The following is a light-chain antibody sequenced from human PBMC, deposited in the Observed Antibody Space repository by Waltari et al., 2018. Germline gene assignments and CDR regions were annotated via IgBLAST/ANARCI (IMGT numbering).Light chain of an antibody. CDR3: QQADSSPVT. J-gene: IGKJ4*01. CDR2: GAS. V-gene: IGKV1-12*01. Sequence: DIQMTQSPSSVSASVGDRVTIACRASQDIKSWLGWYQQKPGRAPKLLIYGASNLNPGVPSRFSGSGSVTHFTLTISNLQPDDFASYFCQQADSSPVTFGGGTKVDMK. CDR1: QDIKSW.